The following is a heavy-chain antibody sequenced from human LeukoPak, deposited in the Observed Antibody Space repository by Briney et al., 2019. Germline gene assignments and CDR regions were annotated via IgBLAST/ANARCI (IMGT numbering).Heavy chain of an antibody. J-gene: IGHJ4*02. CDR2: IWYDGSNK. CDR1: GFTFSSYG. Sequence: GSLRLSCAASGFTFSSYGMHWVRQAPGKGLEWVAVIWYDGSNKYYGDSVKGRFTISRDNSKNTLYLQMNSLRAEDTAVYYCARGGQDYGDYFWYFDYWGQGTLVTVSS. CDR3: ARGGQDYGDYFWYFDY. V-gene: IGHV3-33*01. D-gene: IGHD4-17*01.